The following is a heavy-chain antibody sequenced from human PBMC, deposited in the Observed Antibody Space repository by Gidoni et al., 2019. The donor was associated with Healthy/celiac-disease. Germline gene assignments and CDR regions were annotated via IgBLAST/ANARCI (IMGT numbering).Heavy chain of an antibody. CDR1: GFTFSSYG. CDR3: ARDRMIALDY. J-gene: IGHJ4*02. V-gene: IGHV3-33*01. D-gene: IGHD3-22*01. Sequence: QVQLVESGGGGVQPGRSLRLSCAASGFTFSSYGMLWVRQAPGKGLEWVAVIGYDGSNKDYADSVKGRFTISRDNSKNTLYLQMNSLRAEDTAVYYCARDRMIALDYWGQGTLVTVSS. CDR2: IGYDGSNK.